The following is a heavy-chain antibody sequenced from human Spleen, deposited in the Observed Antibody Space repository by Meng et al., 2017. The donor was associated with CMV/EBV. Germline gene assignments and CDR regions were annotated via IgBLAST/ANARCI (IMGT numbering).Heavy chain of an antibody. CDR1: GFTFSSYS. Sequence: SGFTFSSYSMNWVRQAPGKGLRWVSSISSSSSYIYYADSVKGRFTISRDNAKNSLYLQMNSLRAEDTAVYYCARDFGRYGGYEVDYWGQGTLVTVSS. V-gene: IGHV3-21*01. CDR3: ARDFGRYGGYEVDY. CDR2: ISSSSSYI. D-gene: IGHD5-12*01. J-gene: IGHJ4*02.